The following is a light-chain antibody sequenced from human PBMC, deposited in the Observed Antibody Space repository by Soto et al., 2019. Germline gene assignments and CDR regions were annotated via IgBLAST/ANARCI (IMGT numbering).Light chain of an antibody. CDR1: QDISNN. V-gene: IGKV1-33*01. J-gene: IGKJ3*01. Sequence: DLQMTQSPSSLSASVGDRVTFTCQASQDISNNLNWYQQKAGKPPKLLIYDASNLERGVPSRFSGGGSGTDFTFTISNLQPEDIATYYCQQYDKRIVTFGPGTKVDL. CDR2: DAS. CDR3: QQYDKRIVT.